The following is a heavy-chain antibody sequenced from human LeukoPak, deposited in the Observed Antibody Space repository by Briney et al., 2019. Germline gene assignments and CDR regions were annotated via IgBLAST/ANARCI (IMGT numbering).Heavy chain of an antibody. CDR2: IYSSGST. D-gene: IGHD4-23*01. CDR1: GGSINSYY. CDR3: ARGGKATVVTV. J-gene: IGHJ4*02. V-gene: IGHV4-4*07. Sequence: SETLSLTCTVSGGSINSYYWSWIRQPAGKGLEWIGRIYSSGSTNYNPSLKSRVSMSVDTSKNQFSLKLTSVTAADTAVYYCARGGKATVVTVWGQGILVTVSS.